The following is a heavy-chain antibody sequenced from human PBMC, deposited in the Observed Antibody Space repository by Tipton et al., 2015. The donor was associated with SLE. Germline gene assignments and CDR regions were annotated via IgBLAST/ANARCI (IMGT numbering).Heavy chain of an antibody. Sequence: SLRLSCEVSGFTFSSYAMSWVRRAPGKGLEWVSAVSSSGGYTYYADSVGGRFTISRDNSKNTLYLQMNSLKADDTAVYYCAKGYGGWLYSFDSWGKGTLVTVSS. D-gene: IGHD2-21*01. V-gene: IGHV3-23*01. CDR2: VSSSGGYT. CDR1: GFTFSSYA. CDR3: AKGYGGWLYSFDS. J-gene: IGHJ4*02.